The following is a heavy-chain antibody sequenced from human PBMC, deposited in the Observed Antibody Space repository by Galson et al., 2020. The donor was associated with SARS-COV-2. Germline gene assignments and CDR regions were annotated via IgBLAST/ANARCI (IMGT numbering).Heavy chain of an antibody. V-gene: IGHV5-51*01. Sequence: GESLKISCKGSGYTFINYWIGWVRQMPGKGLEWMGIINPGDSDTRYSPSFQGQVTFSADKSISTAYLQWSSLKASDTAMYYCARHGSSWTGPFVGWGQGTLVTVSS. CDR1: GYTFINYW. CDR3: ARHGSSWTGPFVG. CDR2: INPGDSDT. D-gene: IGHD6-13*01. J-gene: IGHJ4*02.